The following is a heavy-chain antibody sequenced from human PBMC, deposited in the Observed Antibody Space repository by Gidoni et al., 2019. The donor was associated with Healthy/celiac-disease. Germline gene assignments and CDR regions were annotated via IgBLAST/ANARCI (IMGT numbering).Heavy chain of an antibody. Sequence: EVQLLESGGGLVQPGGSLRLSCADSGFSFSSYAMSWVRQAPGKGREWVSAMCGRCCSTYYADSVKGRFTIARDNSKNTLYLQMNSLRAEDTAVYYCAKDPSLIGADAFDIWGQGTMVTVSS. CDR1: GFSFSSYA. J-gene: IGHJ3*02. CDR3: AKDPSLIGADAFDI. CDR2: MCGRCCST. V-gene: IGHV3-23*01.